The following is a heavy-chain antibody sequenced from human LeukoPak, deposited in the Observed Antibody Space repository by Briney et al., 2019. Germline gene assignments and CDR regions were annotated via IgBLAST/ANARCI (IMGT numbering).Heavy chain of an antibody. CDR2: IYYSGST. CDR1: GGSISSSSYY. CDR3: ARLPGRSSPQSWFDP. D-gene: IGHD2-2*01. Sequence: LETLPLTCTVSGGSISSSSYYWGWIRQPPGKGLEWIGSIYYSGSTYYNPSLTSRVTISVDTSKNQFSLKLSSVTAADTAVYYCARLPGRSSPQSWFDPWGQGTLVTVSS. J-gene: IGHJ5*02. V-gene: IGHV4-39*01.